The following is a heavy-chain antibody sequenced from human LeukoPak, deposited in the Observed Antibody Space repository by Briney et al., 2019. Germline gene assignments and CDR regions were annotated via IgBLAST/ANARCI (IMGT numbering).Heavy chain of an antibody. CDR1: GFTFSTSW. Sequence: PGGSLRLSCAASGFTFSTSWMDWVRQAPGKGLEWLANIKPDGSEKFSVDSVKGRFTISRDNAKNSLYLQMNSLRVEDTAVYYCARDRGYRSFDYWGQGTLVTVSS. J-gene: IGHJ4*02. CDR2: IKPDGSEK. CDR3: ARDRGYRSFDY. D-gene: IGHD6-19*01. V-gene: IGHV3-7*01.